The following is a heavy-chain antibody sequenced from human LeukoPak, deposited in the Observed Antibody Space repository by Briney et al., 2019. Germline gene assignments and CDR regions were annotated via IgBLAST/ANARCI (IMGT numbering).Heavy chain of an antibody. V-gene: IGHV3-21*01. CDR3: ARDYFGSGSA. CDR1: GFTFSSYS. CDR2: ISSSSSYI. D-gene: IGHD3-10*01. J-gene: IGHJ5*02. Sequence: PGGSLRLSCAASGFTFSSYSMKWVRQAPGKGLEWVSSISSSSSYIYYADSVRGRLTISRDNAKNSLYLQMNSLRAEDTAVYYCARDYFGSGSAWGQGTLVTVSS.